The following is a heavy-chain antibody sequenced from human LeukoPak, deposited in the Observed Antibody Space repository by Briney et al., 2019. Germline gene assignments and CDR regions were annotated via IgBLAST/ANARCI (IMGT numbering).Heavy chain of an antibody. D-gene: IGHD3-10*01. J-gene: IGHJ3*01. V-gene: IGHV3-9*01. CDR1: GFRFDDNA. Sequence: PGRSLRLSCAASGFRFDDNAMHWVRQAPGKGLERVSGISWNSVSIGYADSVKGRFVIPRDNAKNSLFLQMNSVRAEDTAFYYCAKVGVGYAFDVWGQGTMVTVS. CDR2: ISWNSVSI. CDR3: AKVGVGYAFDV.